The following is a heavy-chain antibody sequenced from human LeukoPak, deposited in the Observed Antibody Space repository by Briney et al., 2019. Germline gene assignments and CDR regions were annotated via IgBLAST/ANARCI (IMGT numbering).Heavy chain of an antibody. J-gene: IGHJ4*02. CDR3: ARVSRSRRSGYTSGFLY. CDR1: GYSFISYW. V-gene: IGHV5-51*01. D-gene: IGHD5-12*01. CDR2: IYPDDSDT. Sequence: GESLKISCEGAGYSFISYWIAWVRQMPGKGLEWMGIIYPDDSDTIYSPSFQGQVTISVDESSRTAQMQWRSLTASDTAIYYCARVSRSRRSGYTSGFLYWGQGTLVTVSS.